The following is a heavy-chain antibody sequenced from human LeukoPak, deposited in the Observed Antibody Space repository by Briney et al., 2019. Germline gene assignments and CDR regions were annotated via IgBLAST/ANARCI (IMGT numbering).Heavy chain of an antibody. CDR1: GYTFTNYH. D-gene: IGHD3-3*01. V-gene: IGHV1-46*01. CDR2: INPSGGST. J-gene: IGHJ5*02. CDR3: AREAVTISALVRTQTTKRPHRFDP. Sequence: ASVKVSFTASGYTFTNYHMHWVRHAPGQGLEWMGIINPSGGSTNYAQKFQGRVTMTRDMSTNTVYMQLSSLRSEDTAVYYCAREAVTISALVRTQTTKRPHRFDPWGQGTLVTVSS.